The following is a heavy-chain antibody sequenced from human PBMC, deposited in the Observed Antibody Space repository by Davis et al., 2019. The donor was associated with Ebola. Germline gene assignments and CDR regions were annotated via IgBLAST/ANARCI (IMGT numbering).Heavy chain of an antibody. CDR1: GGSINSHY. J-gene: IGHJ2*01. Sequence: MPSETLSLTCIASGGSINSHYWSWIRQPPGKGLEWIGYIYYSGTTNYNPSLKTRVTISVDTSKDQFSLKLSSVTAADTAVYYCARLSDCGGDCRPSYWYFDFWGRGTLVTVSS. CDR3: ARLSDCGGDCRPSYWYFDF. D-gene: IGHD2-21*02. V-gene: IGHV4-59*08. CDR2: IYYSGTT.